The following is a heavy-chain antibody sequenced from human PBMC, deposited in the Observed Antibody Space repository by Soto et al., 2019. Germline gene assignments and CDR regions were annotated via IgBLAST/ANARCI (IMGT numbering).Heavy chain of an antibody. J-gene: IGHJ4*02. D-gene: IGHD6-13*01. Sequence: PSETLSLTCTVSGDSISSYYWSWIRQPPGKGLEWAGFMYYSGTTNYNPSLKSRVTISVDTSRNQFSLTLSSVTAADTAMYYCARQDGSSWPPYAHWGQGTQVTVSS. V-gene: IGHV4-59*01. CDR2: MYYSGTT. CDR3: ARQDGSSWPPYAH. CDR1: GDSISSYY.